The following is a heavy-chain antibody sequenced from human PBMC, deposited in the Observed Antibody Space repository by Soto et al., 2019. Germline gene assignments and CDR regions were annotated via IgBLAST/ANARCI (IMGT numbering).Heavy chain of an antibody. Sequence: SETLSLTCAVYGGSFSGYYWSWIRQPPGKGLEWIGEINHSGSTNYNPSLKSRVTISVDTPKNQFSLKLSSVTAADTAVYYCARGRGVRGVKVWFDPWGQGTLVTVFS. CDR2: INHSGST. J-gene: IGHJ5*02. CDR3: ARGRGVRGVKVWFDP. CDR1: GGSFSGYY. D-gene: IGHD3-10*01. V-gene: IGHV4-34*01.